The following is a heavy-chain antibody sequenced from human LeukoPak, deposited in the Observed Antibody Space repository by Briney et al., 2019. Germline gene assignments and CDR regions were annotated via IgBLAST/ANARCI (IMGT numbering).Heavy chain of an antibody. CDR1: GFTFNSYA. CDR2: VSNDGTDK. D-gene: IGHD3-10*01. CDR3: ARGGGNTRFDY. V-gene: IGHV3-30*14. J-gene: IGHJ4*02. Sequence: PGGSLRLSCAASGFTFNSYAMHWVRQAPGKGLEWVAVVSNDGTDKYYADSVKGRFTISRDNSKNTLYLQMNSLRAEDTAVYYCARGGGNTRFDYWGQGTLVTVSS.